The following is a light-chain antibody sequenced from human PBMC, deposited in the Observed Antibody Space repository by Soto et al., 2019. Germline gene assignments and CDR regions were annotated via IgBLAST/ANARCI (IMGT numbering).Light chain of an antibody. CDR3: QQTSSAPFT. J-gene: IGKJ3*01. Sequence: DIEMTQYPYSLSAAVGDRVTISCRASQNINTYLNWYQQKPGKAPKLLIFDAARLQSGVPSRLSRSGSRTDFTLTITSLQPEDFATYYCQQTSSAPFTFGPGTKVDI. V-gene: IGKV1-39*01. CDR1: QNINTY. CDR2: DAA.